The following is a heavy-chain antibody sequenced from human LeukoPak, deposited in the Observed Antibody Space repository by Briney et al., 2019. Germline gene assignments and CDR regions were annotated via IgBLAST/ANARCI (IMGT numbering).Heavy chain of an antibody. D-gene: IGHD2-2*01. Sequence: SETLSLTCTVSGGSISSYYWSWIRQPPGKGLEWIGYIYYIGSTNYNPSLKSRVTISVDTSKNQFSLKLSSVTAADTAVYYCAREGATEYCSSTSCYGDWYFDLWGRGTLVTVSS. CDR3: AREGATEYCSSTSCYGDWYFDL. V-gene: IGHV4-59*01. CDR1: GGSISSYY. CDR2: IYYIGST. J-gene: IGHJ2*01.